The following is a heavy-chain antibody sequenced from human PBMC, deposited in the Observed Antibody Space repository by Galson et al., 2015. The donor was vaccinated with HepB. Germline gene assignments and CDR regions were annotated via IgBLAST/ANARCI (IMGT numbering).Heavy chain of an antibody. CDR2: IQDYVNSA. D-gene: IGHD4-11*01. CDR1: GYTLSTYG. V-gene: IGHV1-18*01. Sequence: SVKVSCKASGYTLSTYGISWLRQAPGQGLEWIGWIQDYVNSASYAQRFRGRVTMTTDRTTVTAYMELASLTLDDTGMYYCAMPSKRLMGDYHDPFHFDLWGRGTLVTVSS. J-gene: IGHJ2*01. CDR3: AMPSKRLMGDYHDPFHFDL.